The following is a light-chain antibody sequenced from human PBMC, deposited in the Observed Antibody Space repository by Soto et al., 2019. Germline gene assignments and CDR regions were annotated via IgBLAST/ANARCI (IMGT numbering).Light chain of an antibody. CDR3: QQYNSYPYT. J-gene: IGKJ2*01. Sequence: QMTQSPSSLSPSVGDRVTITCRASQSFNTWLAWYQQKPGKAPKLLIYKTSILESGVPSRFSGSGSGKEFTLTISSLQPEDSATYYCQQYNSYPYTFGQGTKVEIX. CDR1: QSFNTW. CDR2: KTS. V-gene: IGKV1-5*03.